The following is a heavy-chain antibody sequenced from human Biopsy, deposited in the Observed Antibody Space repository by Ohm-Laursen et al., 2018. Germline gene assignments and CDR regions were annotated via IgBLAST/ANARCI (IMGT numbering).Heavy chain of an antibody. Sequence: SLRLSCAASGFTFSSYAMTWVRQAPGKGLEWVSVINTSGGSTHYAVSVKGRFTISRDNSKNTLYLQMNSLRGEDTAVYYCAKCMTGGSNYYFHHCGQGTLFTVSS. CDR1: GFTFSSYA. J-gene: IGHJ4*02. D-gene: IGHD2-8*01. V-gene: IGHV3-23*01. CDR2: INTSGGST. CDR3: AKCMTGGSNYYFHH.